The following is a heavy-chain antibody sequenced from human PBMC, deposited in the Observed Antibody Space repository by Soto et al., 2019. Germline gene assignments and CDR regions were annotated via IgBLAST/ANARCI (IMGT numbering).Heavy chain of an antibody. CDR3: ARVSIAVVPSTYSDI. CDR1: GGSIGSISYY. J-gene: IGHJ3*02. CDR2: VYYSGNT. Sequence: SETLSLTCTVSGGSIGSISYYWGWIRQPPGKGLEWIGSVYYSGNTYYNPSLKRRVTISVDTSKNQFSLKLSFVAAADTAVYYCARVSIAVVPSTYSDIWGLGTMVTVSS. V-gene: IGHV4-39*01. D-gene: IGHD2-15*01.